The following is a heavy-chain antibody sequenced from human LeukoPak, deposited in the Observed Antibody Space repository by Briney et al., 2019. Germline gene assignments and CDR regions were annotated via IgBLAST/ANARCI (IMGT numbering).Heavy chain of an antibody. CDR2: IYSSGTT. CDR3: ASALRSGDYFDY. J-gene: IGHJ4*02. CDR1: GGFISNYY. Sequence: PSETLSLTCTVSGGFISNYYWSWIRQPAGKGLEWIGRIYSSGTTKYNPSLKSRVTISVDKSKNQFSLKLSSVTAADTAVYYCASALRSGDYFDYWGQGTLVTVSS. D-gene: IGHD2-15*01. V-gene: IGHV4-4*07.